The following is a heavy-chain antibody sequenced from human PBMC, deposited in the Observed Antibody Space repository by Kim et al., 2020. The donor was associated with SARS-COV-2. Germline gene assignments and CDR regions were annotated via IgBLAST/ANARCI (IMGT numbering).Heavy chain of an antibody. CDR2: HGNT. J-gene: IGHJ4*02. V-gene: IGHV1-18*01. D-gene: IGHD3-16*01. Sequence: HGNTQYAQNFQDRVTMPTDTSTSTAYMELGSLRSDDTAVYYCARGGADYWGQETLVTVSS. CDR3: ARGGADY.